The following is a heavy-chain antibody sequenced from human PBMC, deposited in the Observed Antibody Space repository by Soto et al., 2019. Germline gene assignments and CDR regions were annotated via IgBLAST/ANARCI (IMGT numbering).Heavy chain of an antibody. CDR3: ARAHGSGQNNYYYYMDV. D-gene: IGHD3-10*01. CDR2: INPNSGGT. Sequence: GASVKVSCKASGYTFTGYYMHWVRQAPGQGLEWMGWINPNSGGTNYAQKFQGWVTMTRDTSISTAYMELSRLRSDDTAVFYCARAHGSGQNNYYYYMDVWGKGTTVTVSS. V-gene: IGHV1-2*04. CDR1: GYTFTGYY. J-gene: IGHJ6*03.